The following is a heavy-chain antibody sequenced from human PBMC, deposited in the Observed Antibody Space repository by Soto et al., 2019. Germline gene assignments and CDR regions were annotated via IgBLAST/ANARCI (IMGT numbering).Heavy chain of an antibody. V-gene: IGHV4-30-4*08. D-gene: IGHD2-21*02. CDR2: IYYSGST. CDR3: ARVNVTLDL. J-gene: IGHJ4*02. Sequence: YCRSWIRQPPGKGLEWIGYIYYSGSTYYNPSLKSRVTISRDTSKNRVSLELRSVTAADTAVYYCARVNVTLDLWGQGTLVTVSS. CDR1: YC.